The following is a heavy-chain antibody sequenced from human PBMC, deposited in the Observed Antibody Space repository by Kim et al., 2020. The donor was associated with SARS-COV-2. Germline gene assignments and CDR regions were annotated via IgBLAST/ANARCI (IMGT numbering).Heavy chain of an antibody. CDR3: ARYRGYVYSSSWYFRYGMDV. J-gene: IGHJ6*02. CDR2: IYYSGST. Sequence: SETLSLTCTVSGGSISSSSYYWGWIRQPPGKGLEWIGSIYYSGSTYYNPSLKSRVTISVDTSKNQFSLKLSSVTAADTAVYYCARYRGYVYSSSWYFRYGMDVWGQGTTVTVSS. CDR1: GGSISSSSYY. D-gene: IGHD6-13*01. V-gene: IGHV4-39*01.